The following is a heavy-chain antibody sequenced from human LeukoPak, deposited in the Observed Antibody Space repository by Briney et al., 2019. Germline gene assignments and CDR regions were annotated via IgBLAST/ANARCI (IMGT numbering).Heavy chain of an antibody. J-gene: IGHJ4*02. CDR1: GASISGSGYY. D-gene: IGHD3-10*01. CDR2: IYYSGST. Sequence: SETLSLTCAVSGASISGSGYYWGWIRQPPGKGLEWIGNIYYSGSTYYNASLQSRVTISIDTSKNQFSLRLNSVTAADTAVYYCATGGNYWGQGTLVTVSS. V-gene: IGHV4-39*01. CDR3: ATGGNY.